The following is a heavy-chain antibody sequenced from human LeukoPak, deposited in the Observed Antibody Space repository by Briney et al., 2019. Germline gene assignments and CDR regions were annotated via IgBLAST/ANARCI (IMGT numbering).Heavy chain of an antibody. CDR1: GGSISSYY. Sequence: SETLSLTCTVSGGSISSYYWSWIRQPPGKGLEWIGYIYYSGSTNYNPSLNSRVTISVDTSKNQFSLKLSSVTAADAAVYYCARSSTLASVFGVVTDMPHFDYWGQGTMVTVSS. J-gene: IGHJ4*02. CDR2: IYYSGST. CDR3: ARSSTLASVFGVVTDMPHFDY. D-gene: IGHD3-3*01. V-gene: IGHV4-59*08.